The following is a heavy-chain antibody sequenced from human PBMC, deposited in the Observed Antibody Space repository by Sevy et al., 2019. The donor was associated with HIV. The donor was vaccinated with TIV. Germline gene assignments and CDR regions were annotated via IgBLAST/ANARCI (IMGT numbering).Heavy chain of an antibody. Sequence: GGSLRLSCAASGFTFSSYSMNWVRQAPGKGLEWVASISGLNNYIYYADSVKGRFTISRDNAKNSLYLQMNSLRAEDTAVYYCAREGDSWLPFDYWGQGTLVTVSS. J-gene: IGHJ4*02. CDR2: ISGLNNYI. V-gene: IGHV3-21*01. CDR3: AREGDSWLPFDY. D-gene: IGHD6-13*01. CDR1: GFTFSSYS.